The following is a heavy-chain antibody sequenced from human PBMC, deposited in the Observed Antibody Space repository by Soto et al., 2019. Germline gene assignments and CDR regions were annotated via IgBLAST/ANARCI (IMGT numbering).Heavy chain of an antibody. CDR2: IYHSGST. D-gene: IGHD3-22*01. Sequence: SETLSLTCAVSGGSISSGGYSWSWIRQPPGKGLEWIGYIYHSGSTNYNPSLKSRVTISVDTSKNQFSLKLSSVTAADTAVYYCASRQKYDSSGYYYVWWFDPWGQGTLVTVSS. J-gene: IGHJ5*02. CDR3: ASRQKYDSSGYYYVWWFDP. CDR1: GGSISSGGYS. V-gene: IGHV4-30-2*01.